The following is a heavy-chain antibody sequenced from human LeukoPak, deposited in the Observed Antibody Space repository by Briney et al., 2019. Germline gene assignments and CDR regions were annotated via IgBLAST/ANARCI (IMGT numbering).Heavy chain of an antibody. CDR2: ISGSGGST. V-gene: IGHV3-23*01. D-gene: IGHD1-26*01. Sequence: PGGSLRLSCAASGFTFSSYAMSWVRQAPGKGLEWVSAISGSGGSTYYADSVKGRFTISGDNSKNTLYLQMSSLRAEDTAVYYCAKSSGSYGHAGYAFDIWGQGTMVTVSS. CDR3: AKSSGSYGHAGYAFDI. J-gene: IGHJ3*02. CDR1: GFTFSSYA.